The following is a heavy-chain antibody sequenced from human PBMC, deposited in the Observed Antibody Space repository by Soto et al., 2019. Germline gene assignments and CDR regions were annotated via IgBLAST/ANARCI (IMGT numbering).Heavy chain of an antibody. CDR1: GFTFSTYG. CDR2: IWYHGNTY. CDR3: ARYRGYWGNFVFDF. J-gene: IGHJ4*02. V-gene: IGHV3-33*01. D-gene: IGHD6-25*01. Sequence: WGSLRLPCTTSGFTFSTYGMHCVRQAPGKGLEWVATIWYHGNTYYYKDSIKRRFAVSRHNSKNTVFLQMHTVSAGDTATYYCARYRGYWGNFVFDFWGRGSLVTVS.